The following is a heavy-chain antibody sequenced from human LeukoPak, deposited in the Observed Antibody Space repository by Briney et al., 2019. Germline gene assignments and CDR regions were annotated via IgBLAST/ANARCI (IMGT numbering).Heavy chain of an antibody. CDR1: GGSISSSSYY. CDR2: IYYSGST. Sequence: SETLSLTCTVSGGSISSSSYYWGWIRQPPGKGLEWIGSIYYSGSTYYNPSLKSRVTISVDTSKNQFSLKLSSVTAADTAVYYCARHLGGIAAAGRGLGYWGQGTLVTVSS. V-gene: IGHV4-39*01. CDR3: ARHLGGIAAAGRGLGY. J-gene: IGHJ4*02. D-gene: IGHD6-13*01.